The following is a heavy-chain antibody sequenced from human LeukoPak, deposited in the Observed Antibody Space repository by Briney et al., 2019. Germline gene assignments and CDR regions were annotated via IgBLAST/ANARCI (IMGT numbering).Heavy chain of an antibody. CDR2: ISGSGAST. J-gene: IGHJ4*02. CDR1: GFTFSTYG. D-gene: IGHD3-3*02. V-gene: IGHV3-23*01. CDR3: AKAGSIRFDY. Sequence: ETGGSLRLSCAASGFTFSTYGMTWVRQAPGKGLEWVSAISGSGASTYYADSVKGRFIISRDNSKNTLYLQMNSLRADDTAVYYCAKAGSIRFDYWGQGTLVTVSS.